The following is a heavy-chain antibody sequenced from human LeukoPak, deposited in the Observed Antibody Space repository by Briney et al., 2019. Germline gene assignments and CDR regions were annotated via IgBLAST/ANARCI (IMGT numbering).Heavy chain of an antibody. J-gene: IGHJ5*02. CDR2: IYSSGKT. V-gene: IGHV4-4*07. Sequence: SETLSLTCTVSGGSISSYYWSWIRQPAGKGLEWIGRIYSSGKTNYNPSLKSRVTMSVDTSNNQFSLKLSSVTAADTAVYYCAKGIGYDSSGYYLPSMIPWFDPWGQGTLVTVSS. D-gene: IGHD3-22*01. CDR3: AKGIGYDSSGYYLPSMIPWFDP. CDR1: GGSISSYY.